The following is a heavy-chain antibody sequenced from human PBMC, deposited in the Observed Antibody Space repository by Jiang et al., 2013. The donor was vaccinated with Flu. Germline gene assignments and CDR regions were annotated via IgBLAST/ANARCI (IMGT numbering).Heavy chain of an antibody. V-gene: IGHV2-5*02. D-gene: IGHD3-22*01. J-gene: IGHJ3*02. CDR1: GFSLSTSGVG. CDR2: IYWDDDK. Sequence: KPTQTLTLTCTFSGFSLSTSGVGVGWIRQPPGKALEWLALIYWDDDKRYSPSLKSRLTITKDTSKNQVVLTMTNMDPVDTATYYCVRLYDSSGYYYIDAFDIWGQGTMVTVSS. CDR3: VRLYDSSGYYYIDAFDI.